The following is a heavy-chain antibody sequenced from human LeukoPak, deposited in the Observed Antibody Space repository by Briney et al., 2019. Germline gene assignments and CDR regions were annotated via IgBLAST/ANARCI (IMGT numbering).Heavy chain of an antibody. D-gene: IGHD1-26*01. Sequence: KPSETLSLTCTVSGDSISNYYWGWIRQPPGKGLEWIGYIYYSGTTKYSPSLKSRVTISVDMSMNQFSLKLRSVTAANTAVYYCARERDSGSTFDNWGQGTLVTVSS. CDR3: ARERDSGSTFDN. CDR1: GDSISNYY. V-gene: IGHV4-59*01. CDR2: IYYSGTT. J-gene: IGHJ4*02.